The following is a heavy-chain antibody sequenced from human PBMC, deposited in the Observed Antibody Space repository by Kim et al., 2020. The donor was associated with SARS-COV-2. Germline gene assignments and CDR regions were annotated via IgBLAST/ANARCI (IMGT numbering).Heavy chain of an antibody. J-gene: IGHJ4*02. D-gene: IGHD4-4*01. V-gene: IGHV3-53*01. CDR3: ARVWDSNHRDY. CDR2: T. Sequence: TDHADSVKGRFIISRDNSKNTLYLQMNSLRVEDTAVYFCARVWDSNHRDYWGQGTLVTVSS.